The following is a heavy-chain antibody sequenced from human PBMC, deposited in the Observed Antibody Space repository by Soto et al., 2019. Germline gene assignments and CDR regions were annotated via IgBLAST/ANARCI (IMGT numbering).Heavy chain of an antibody. CDR1: GGSISSGGFS. CDR3: ARRYSSSFDY. CDR2: IYQSGGT. Sequence: SETLSLTCAVSGGSISSGGFSWNWIRQPPGKGLEWIGYIYQSGGTYYNPSLRSRVTISVDTSKNQFSLKLSSVTAADTAVYYCARRYSSSFDYWGQGTLVTVSS. J-gene: IGHJ4*02. V-gene: IGHV4-30-2*01. D-gene: IGHD6-13*01.